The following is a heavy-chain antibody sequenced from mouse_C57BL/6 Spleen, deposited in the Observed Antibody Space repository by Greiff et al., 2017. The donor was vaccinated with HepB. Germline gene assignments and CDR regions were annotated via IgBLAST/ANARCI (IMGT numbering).Heavy chain of an antibody. CDR3: AREGMIRNAMDY. CDR2: ISYDGSN. D-gene: IGHD2-4*01. CDR1: GYSITSGYY. V-gene: IGHV3-6*01. Sequence: EVKLVESGPGLVKPSQSLSLTCSVTGYSITSGYYWNWIRQFPGNKLEWMGYISYDGSNNYNPSLKNRISITRDTSKNQFFLKLNSVTTEDTATYYCAREGMIRNAMDYWGQGTSVTVSS. J-gene: IGHJ4*01.